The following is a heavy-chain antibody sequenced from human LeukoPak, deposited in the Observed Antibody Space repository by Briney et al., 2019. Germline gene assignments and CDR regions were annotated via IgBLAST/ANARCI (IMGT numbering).Heavy chain of an antibody. CDR3: TSHYGSGGYYQIY. CDR1: GFTFSGSA. D-gene: IGHD3-10*01. Sequence: GGSLRLSCAASGFTFSGSAMHWVRQASGKGLEWVGRIRSKANNYATAYAASVEGRFTVSRDDSKNTAYLQMNSLKTEDTAMYYCTSHYGSGGYYQIYWGQGTLVTVSS. J-gene: IGHJ4*02. V-gene: IGHV3-73*01. CDR2: IRSKANNYAT.